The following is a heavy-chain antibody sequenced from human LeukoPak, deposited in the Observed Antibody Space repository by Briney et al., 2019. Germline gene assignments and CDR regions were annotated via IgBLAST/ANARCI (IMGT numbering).Heavy chain of an antibody. D-gene: IGHD6-13*01. CDR3: ATLAASAPRYFDY. Sequence: PSGTLSLTCAVSGYSISRFYYWGWIRRPPGKGLEWIAIIYHSGSTYYNPSLKSRITISVDTSKNQFSLKLTSVTAADAAVYYCATLAASAPRYFDYWGQGILVTVSS. CDR2: IYHSGST. J-gene: IGHJ4*02. V-gene: IGHV4-38-2*01. CDR1: GYSISRFYY.